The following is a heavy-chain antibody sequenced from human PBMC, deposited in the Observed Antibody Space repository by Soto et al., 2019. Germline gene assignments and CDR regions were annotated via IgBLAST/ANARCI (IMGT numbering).Heavy chain of an antibody. CDR3: ARVELGSGWSHDSADY. J-gene: IGHJ4*02. D-gene: IGHD6-19*01. CDR2: ISGYNGNT. CDR1: NYTFSSYG. Sequence: HVQLVPSGAEVKKPWASVKVSCKASNYTFSSYGISCVRQAPGQGLEWMGWISGYNGNTNYAQKLQGRVTMTTDTSTSTAYMELRSLRSDDTAVYYCARVELGSGWSHDSADYWGLGTLITVSA. V-gene: IGHV1-18*04.